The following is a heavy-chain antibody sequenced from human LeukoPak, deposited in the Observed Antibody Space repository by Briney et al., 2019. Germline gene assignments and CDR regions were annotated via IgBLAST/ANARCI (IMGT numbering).Heavy chain of an antibody. Sequence: GGSLRLACAASGFTVSNNYMSWVRQAPGKGLEWVSVIRSDGITYYADSVKGRFTISRDNSINTLYLQMSSLRAEDTALYYCASTSIIWGYDHDQYYWGQGTLVTVSS. J-gene: IGHJ4*02. D-gene: IGHD5-12*01. V-gene: IGHV3-53*01. CDR2: IRSDGIT. CDR3: ASTSIIWGYDHDQYY. CDR1: GFTVSNNY.